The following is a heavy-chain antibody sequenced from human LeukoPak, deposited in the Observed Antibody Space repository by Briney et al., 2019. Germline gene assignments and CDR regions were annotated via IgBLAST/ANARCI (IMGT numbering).Heavy chain of an antibody. CDR3: ARGAGAFSSSSNWFDP. J-gene: IGHJ5*02. CDR2: IDPSGGST. D-gene: IGHD6-13*01. CDR1: GYTFTSYA. V-gene: IGHV1-46*01. Sequence: ASVKVSCKASGYTFTSYAMNWVRQAPGQGLEWMGIIDPSGGSTSYAQKFQGGVTMTRDTSTSTVYMELSSLRSEDTAVYYCARGAGAFSSSSNWFDPWGQGTLVTVSS.